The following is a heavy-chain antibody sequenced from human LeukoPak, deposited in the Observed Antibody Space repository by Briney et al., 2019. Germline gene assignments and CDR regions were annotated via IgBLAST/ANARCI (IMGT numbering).Heavy chain of an antibody. D-gene: IGHD4-17*01. CDR1: GFTFSSYA. CDR2: ISGSGGNT. J-gene: IGHJ3*02. CDR3: AKQRVYGDSGPDASDI. Sequence: GGSLRLSCAASGFTFSSYAMSWVRQAPGKGLEWVSAISGSGGNTYYADSVKGRFTISRDNSKNTLYLQMNSLRAEDKAVYYCAKQRVYGDSGPDASDIWGQGTMVIVSS. V-gene: IGHV3-23*01.